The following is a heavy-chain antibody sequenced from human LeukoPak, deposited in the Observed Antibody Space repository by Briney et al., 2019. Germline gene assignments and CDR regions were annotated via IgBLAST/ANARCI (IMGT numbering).Heavy chain of an antibody. CDR3: AREPVDTAMVNFDY. V-gene: IGHV3-11*01. Sequence: PGGSLRLSCAASGFPFSYYFMSWIRQAPGKGLECISYISGTSYTIHYADSVKGRFTISRDNAKNSLYLQMNSLRAEDTAIYYCAREPVDTAMVNFDYWGQGTLVTVSS. J-gene: IGHJ4*02. CDR2: ISGTSYTI. CDR1: GFPFSYYF. D-gene: IGHD5-18*01.